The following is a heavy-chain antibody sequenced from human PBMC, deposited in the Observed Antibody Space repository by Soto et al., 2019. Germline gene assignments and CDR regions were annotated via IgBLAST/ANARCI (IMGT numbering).Heavy chain of an antibody. V-gene: IGHV3-33*01. D-gene: IGHD1-26*01. CDR3: ARETLRYSKYYYGMDV. J-gene: IGHJ6*02. CDR1: GFTFSSYG. CDR2: IWYDGSNK. Sequence: QPVGSLRLSCAASGFTFSSYGMHWVRQAPGKGLEWVAVIWYDGSNKYYADSVKGRFTISRDNSKDTLYLQMNSLRAEDTAVYYCARETLRYSKYYYGMDVWGQGTTVTVSS.